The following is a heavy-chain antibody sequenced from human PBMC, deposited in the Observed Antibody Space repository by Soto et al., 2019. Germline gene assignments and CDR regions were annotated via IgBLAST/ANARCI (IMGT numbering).Heavy chain of an antibody. CDR2: ISTYNGIT. CDR1: GFTFKGYY. Sequence: QIQLVQSGAEVKQPGASVKVSCKTSGFTFKGYYIYWVRQAPGQGLELMGWISTYNGITQYTESLQDRVTMTIETSASTAHLELRSLTSEDTAVYFCVRGDTYYSEWYFQYWGQGTLVIVSS. D-gene: IGHD2-21*01. CDR3: VRGDTYYSEWYFQY. V-gene: IGHV1-18*01. J-gene: IGHJ4*02.